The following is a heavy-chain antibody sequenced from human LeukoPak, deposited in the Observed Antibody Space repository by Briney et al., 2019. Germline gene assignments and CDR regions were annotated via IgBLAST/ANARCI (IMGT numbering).Heavy chain of an antibody. CDR3: ARVRHCSSTSCYPGRPSFDY. D-gene: IGHD2-2*01. CDR1: GGTFSSYA. V-gene: IGHV1-69*13. J-gene: IGHJ4*02. CDR2: IIPIFGTA. Sequence: SVKVSCKASGGTFSSYAISWVRQAPGQGLEWMGGIIPIFGTANYAQKFQGRVTITADESTSTAYMELSSLRSEDTAVYYCARVRHCSSTSCYPGRPSFDYWGQGTLVTVSS.